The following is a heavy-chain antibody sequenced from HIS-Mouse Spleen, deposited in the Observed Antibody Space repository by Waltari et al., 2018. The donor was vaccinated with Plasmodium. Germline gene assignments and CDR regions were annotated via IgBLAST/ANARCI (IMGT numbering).Heavy chain of an antibody. Sequence: QVQLVQSGAEGKKPGASVTVSCKASGSTFTGCYMHWVRQAQGQGLEWMGWINPNSGGTNYAQKFQGRVTMTRDTSISTAYMELSRLRSDDTAVYYCARVLGYKAAAGTFVEYFQHWGQGTLVTVSS. CDR1: GSTFTGCY. CDR2: INPNSGGT. D-gene: IGHD6-13*01. V-gene: IGHV1-2*02. J-gene: IGHJ1*01. CDR3: ARVLGYKAAAGTFVEYFQH.